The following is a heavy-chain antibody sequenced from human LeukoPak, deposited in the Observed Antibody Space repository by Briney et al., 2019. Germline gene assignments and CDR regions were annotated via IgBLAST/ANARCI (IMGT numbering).Heavy chain of an antibody. Sequence: GGSLRLSCAASGFTFNNYALTWVRQTPGKGPECVSAISGDGVSPYYADSVRGRFTISRDNSKNALYLQMNSLRVEDTAVYFRARDPGAFPYFFDCWGQGTLVTVSS. CDR3: ARDPGAFPYFFDC. D-gene: IGHD4/OR15-4a*01. J-gene: IGHJ4*02. V-gene: IGHV3-23*01. CDR1: GFTFNNYA. CDR2: ISGDGVSP.